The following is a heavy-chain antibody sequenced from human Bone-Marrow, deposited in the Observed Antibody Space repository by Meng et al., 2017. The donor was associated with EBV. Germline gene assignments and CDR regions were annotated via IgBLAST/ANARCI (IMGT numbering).Heavy chain of an antibody. CDR1: GFRISSHF. V-gene: IGHV3-74*01. J-gene: IGHJ4*02. CDR2: ISSDGGTT. CDR3: ARDAPDYDFWGGFSPGDY. Sequence: EVQVLESGGGLVQPGGSLRLSCVASGFRISSHFMYWVRKPPGKGLVWLSRISSDGGTTNYADSVKGRFTISRDNAKNTLFLQMNNLRADDTAVYFCARDAPDYDFWGGFSPGDYWGQGTLVTVAS. D-gene: IGHD3-3*01.